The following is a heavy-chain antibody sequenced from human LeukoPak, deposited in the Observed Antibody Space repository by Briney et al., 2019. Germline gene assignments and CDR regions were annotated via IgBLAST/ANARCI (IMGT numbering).Heavy chain of an antibody. CDR1: GFTVSSNY. J-gene: IGHJ4*02. V-gene: IGHV3-11*01. CDR3: ARDGGQEGFVSDY. CDR2: ISSSGSTI. D-gene: IGHD3-10*01. Sequence: GGTLRLSCAASGFTVSSNYMSWIRQAPGKGLEWVSYISSSGSTIYYADSVKGRFTISRDNAKNSLYLQMNSLRAEDTGVYYCARDGGQEGFVSDYWGQRTRVTVSS.